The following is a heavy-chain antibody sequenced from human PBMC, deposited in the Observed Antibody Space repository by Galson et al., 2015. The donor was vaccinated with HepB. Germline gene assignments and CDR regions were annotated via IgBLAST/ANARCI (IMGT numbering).Heavy chain of an antibody. Sequence: CAISGDSVSNNNVGWNWIRQSPSRGLEWLGRTYYRSQFYNGYAESVKSRITINPDTSTNQICLQLNSVTPEDTAVYYCARARQLGKGFHHWGQGTLVTVSS. J-gene: IGHJ4*02. V-gene: IGHV6-1*01. CDR2: TYYRSQFYN. CDR1: GDSVSNNNVG. CDR3: ARARQLGKGFHH. D-gene: IGHD3-16*01.